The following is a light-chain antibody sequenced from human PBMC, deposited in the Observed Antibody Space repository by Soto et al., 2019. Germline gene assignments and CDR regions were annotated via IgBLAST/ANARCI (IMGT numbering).Light chain of an antibody. CDR2: DAF. Sequence: EIVLTQSPATLSLSPGERATLSCRTSQNGNRYLAWYQQKPCQAPRLLSYDAFIRTTGIPARFSGSGSGTDFTLTVSSLEPEDFAVDYCQQRGQWPITFGQGTRMEI. V-gene: IGKV3-11*01. J-gene: IGKJ5*01. CDR1: QNGNRY. CDR3: QQRGQWPIT.